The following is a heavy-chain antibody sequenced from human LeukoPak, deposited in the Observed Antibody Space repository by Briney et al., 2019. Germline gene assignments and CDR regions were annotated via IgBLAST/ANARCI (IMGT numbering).Heavy chain of an antibody. V-gene: IGHV4-59*01. CDR3: ARLLRGYDSSGYYKYFQH. CDR2: IYYSGST. D-gene: IGHD3-22*01. Sequence: KTSETLSLTCTVSGVSISSYYWSWIRQPPGKGLEWIGYIYYSGSTNYNPSPKSRVTISVDTSKNQFSLKLSSVTAADTAVYYCARLLRGYDSSGYYKYFQHWGQGTLVTVSS. J-gene: IGHJ1*01. CDR1: GVSISSYY.